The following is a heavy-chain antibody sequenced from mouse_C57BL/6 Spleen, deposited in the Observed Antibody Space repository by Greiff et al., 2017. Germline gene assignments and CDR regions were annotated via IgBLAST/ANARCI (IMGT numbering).Heavy chain of an antibody. Sequence: VQLQQSGAELVRPGTSVKMSCKASGYTFTNYWIGWAKQRPGHGLEWIGDIYPGGGYTNYNEKFKGKATLTADKSSSTAYMQFSSLTSEDSAIDYCARSGYDYDEGYAMDYWGQGTTVTVSS. V-gene: IGHV1-63*01. J-gene: IGHJ4*01. CDR1: GYTFTNYW. D-gene: IGHD2-4*01. CDR2: IYPGGGYT. CDR3: ARSGYDYDEGYAMDY.